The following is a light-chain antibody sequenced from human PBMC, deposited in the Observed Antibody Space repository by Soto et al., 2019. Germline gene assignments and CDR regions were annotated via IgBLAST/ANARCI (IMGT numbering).Light chain of an antibody. J-gene: IGKJ1*01. Sequence: DIEMTQSPLSLPVTPGEPASISCRSSQSLLHSNGYNYLEWYLQKQGQSPQLLIYLGSNRGAGVPDRFSGSGSGTDFTLKISRVHAEAVTVYYCIQTRQSRTFCQGTKVDIK. CDR2: LGS. V-gene: IGKV2-28*01. CDR3: IQTRQSRT. CDR1: QSLLHSNGYNY.